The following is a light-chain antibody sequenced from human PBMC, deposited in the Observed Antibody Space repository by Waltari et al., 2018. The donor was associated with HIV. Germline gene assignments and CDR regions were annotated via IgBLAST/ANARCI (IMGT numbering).Light chain of an antibody. J-gene: IGKJ4*01. CDR1: QSVLYTSNNKHY. CDR2: WAP. V-gene: IGKV4-1*01. CDR3: QQYYKTPLT. Sequence: DIVMTQSPESLAVTLGERASINCKSSQSVLYTSNNKHYLAWYQHKRRHPPQLIIYWAPTREFGVPDRFTGSGSGTNFTLTITNVQAEDVAIYFCQQYYKTPLTFGGGTKIEI.